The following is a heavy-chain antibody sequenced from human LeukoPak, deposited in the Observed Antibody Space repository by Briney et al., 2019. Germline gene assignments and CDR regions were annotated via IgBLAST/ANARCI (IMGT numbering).Heavy chain of an antibody. J-gene: IGHJ4*02. Sequence: ASVKVSCKASGYTFTGYYMHWVRQAPGQGLEWMGWINPNNGGTNYAQKFQGRVTMTRDTSISTAYMELSRLRSDDTAVYYCARTLTTVTTFKYWGQGTLVTVSS. D-gene: IGHD4-17*01. V-gene: IGHV1-2*02. CDR2: INPNNGGT. CDR3: ARTLTTVTTFKY. CDR1: GYTFTGYY.